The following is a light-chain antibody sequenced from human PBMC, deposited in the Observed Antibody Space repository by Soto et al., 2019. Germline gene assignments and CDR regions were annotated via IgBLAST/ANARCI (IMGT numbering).Light chain of an antibody. CDR1: QSVSSSY. CDR3: QQYGNSPRT. J-gene: IGKJ1*01. V-gene: IGKV3-20*01. CDR2: GAS. Sequence: EIVLTQSPGTLSLSPGEGATLSCRASQSVSSSYLAWYQQKPGQAPRLLIYGASSRATVIPDRFSGSGSGTDFTLTITRLEPEDFAVYYCQQYGNSPRTFGQGTKVEIK.